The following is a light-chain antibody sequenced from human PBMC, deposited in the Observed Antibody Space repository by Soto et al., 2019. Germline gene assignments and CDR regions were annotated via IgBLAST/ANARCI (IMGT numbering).Light chain of an antibody. Sequence: VIWRTQSSSLLSASTGYRVTISCGMSQGISSYLAWYQQKPGKAPELLIYAASTLQSGVPSRFSVSGSGTDFTLTISRLENEDLATFVGQQVHSYTFTVGGGTKVDI. V-gene: IGKV1D-8*03. CDR2: AAS. J-gene: IGKJ4*01. CDR1: QGISSY. CDR3: QQVHSYTFT.